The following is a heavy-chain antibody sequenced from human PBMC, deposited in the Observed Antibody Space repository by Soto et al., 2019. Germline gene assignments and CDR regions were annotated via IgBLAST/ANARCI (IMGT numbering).Heavy chain of an antibody. Sequence: ASVKVSCKASGYTFTGYYMHWVRQAPGQGLEWMGWINPNSGGTNYAQKFQGWVTMTRDTSISTAYMELSRLRSDDTAVYYCARVGNIVATSLNSGHKPRDYYYYGMDVWGQGTTVTVSS. V-gene: IGHV1-2*04. CDR2: INPNSGGT. D-gene: IGHD5-12*01. J-gene: IGHJ6*02. CDR3: ARVGNIVATSLNSGHKPRDYYYYGMDV. CDR1: GYTFTGYY.